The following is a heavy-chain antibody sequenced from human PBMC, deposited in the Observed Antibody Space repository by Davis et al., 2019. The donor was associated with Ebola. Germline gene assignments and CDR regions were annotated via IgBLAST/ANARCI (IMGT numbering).Heavy chain of an antibody. D-gene: IGHD3-3*01. CDR3: ARDAYDFWSGYPDY. CDR2: IIPIFGTA. J-gene: IGHJ4*02. V-gene: IGHV1-69*06. Sequence: AASVKVSCKASGGTFSSYAISWVRQAPGQGLEWMGGIIPIFGTANYAQKFQGRVTITADKSTSTAYMELSSLRSEDTAVYYCARDAYDFWSGYPDYWGQGTLVTVSS. CDR1: GGTFSSYA.